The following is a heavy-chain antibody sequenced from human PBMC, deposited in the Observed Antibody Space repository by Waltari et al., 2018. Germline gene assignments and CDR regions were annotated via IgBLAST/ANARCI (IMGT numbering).Heavy chain of an antibody. CDR1: GSTFSDYW. J-gene: IGHJ4*02. D-gene: IGHD2-2*01. Sequence: EVQLVESGGGLVQPGGSLRLTCAASGSTFSDYWMHWVRQAPGKGLEWVANIEQDGSEKYYVDSVKGRFTISRDNTKNSLYLQMNSLRAEDTAVYYCARVTRNSPPDYWGQGTLVTVSS. V-gene: IGHV3-7*04. CDR3: ARVTRNSPPDY. CDR2: IEQDGSEK.